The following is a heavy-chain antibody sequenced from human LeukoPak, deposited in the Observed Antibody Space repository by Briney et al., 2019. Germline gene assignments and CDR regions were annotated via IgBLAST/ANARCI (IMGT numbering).Heavy chain of an antibody. V-gene: IGHV3-23*01. CDR1: GFTFSSYA. CDR3: AREGRTNGVSIDY. D-gene: IGHD2-8*01. Sequence: GGSLRLSCAASGFTFSSYAMSWVRQAPGKGLEWVSAISGSGGSTYYADSVKGRFTISRDNAKNSLYLQMNSLRAEDTAVYYCAREGRTNGVSIDYWGQGTLVTVSS. CDR2: ISGSGGST. J-gene: IGHJ4*02.